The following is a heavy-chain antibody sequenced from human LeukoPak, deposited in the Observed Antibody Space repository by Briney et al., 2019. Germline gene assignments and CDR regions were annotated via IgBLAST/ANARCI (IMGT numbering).Heavy chain of an antibody. CDR3: ARDMFLEWSGFDY. V-gene: IGHV3-30-3*01. D-gene: IGHD3-3*01. CDR1: GFTFSSYA. Sequence: PGGSLRLSCAASGFTFSSYAMHWVRQAPGKGLEWVAVISYDGSNKYYADSVKGRFTISIDNSKNTLYLQMNSLRAEDTAVYYCARDMFLEWSGFDYWGQGTLVTVSS. CDR2: ISYDGSNK. J-gene: IGHJ4*02.